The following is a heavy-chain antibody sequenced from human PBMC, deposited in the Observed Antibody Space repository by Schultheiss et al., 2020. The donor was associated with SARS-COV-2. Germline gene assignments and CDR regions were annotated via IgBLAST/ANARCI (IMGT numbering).Heavy chain of an antibody. CDR3: ATNALTGYYSSTPWICGMDV. CDR1: GGTFSSYA. V-gene: IGHV1-69*13. D-gene: IGHD3-9*01. Sequence: SVKVSCKASGGTFSSYAISWVRQAPGQGLEWMGGIIPIFGTANYAQKFQGRVTITADESTSTAYMELSSLRSEDTAVYYCATNALTGYYSSTPWICGMDVWGQGTTVTVSS. J-gene: IGHJ6*02. CDR2: IIPIFGTA.